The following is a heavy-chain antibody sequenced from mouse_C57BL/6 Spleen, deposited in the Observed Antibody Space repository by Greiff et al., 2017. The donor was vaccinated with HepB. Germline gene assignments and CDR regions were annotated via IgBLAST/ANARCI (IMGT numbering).Heavy chain of an antibody. J-gene: IGHJ2*01. CDR3: ARSGDYDGGVDY. D-gene: IGHD2-4*01. CDR2: IDPSDSYT. Sequence: HVQLQQPGAELVKPGASVKLSCKASGYTFTSYWMQWVKQRPGQGLEWIGEIDPSDSYTNYNQKFKGKATLTVDTSSSTAYMQLSSLTSEDSAVYYCARSGDYDGGVDYWGQGTTLTVSS. CDR1: GYTFTSYW. V-gene: IGHV1-50*01.